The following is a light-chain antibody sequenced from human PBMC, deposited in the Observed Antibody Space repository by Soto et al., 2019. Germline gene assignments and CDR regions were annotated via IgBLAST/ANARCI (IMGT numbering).Light chain of an antibody. J-gene: IGLJ2*01. CDR3: CSYAGSTTRVL. Sequence: QSVLTRPASVSGSPGQSIIISCTGTSSDVDTYKYVSWYQQHPGKAPKLMIYEVSHRPSGVSDRFSGSKSGNTASLTISGLQAEDEADYYCCSYAGSTTRVLFGGGTKLTVL. CDR2: EVS. V-gene: IGLV2-14*01. CDR1: SSDVDTYKY.